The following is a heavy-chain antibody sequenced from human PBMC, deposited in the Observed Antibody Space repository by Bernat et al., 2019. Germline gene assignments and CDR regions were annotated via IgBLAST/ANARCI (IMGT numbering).Heavy chain of an antibody. Sequence: QVQLQQWGAGLLKPSETLSLTCAVYGGSFSGYYWSWIRQPPGKGLEWIGEINHSGSTNYNPSLKSRVTISVDTSKNQFSLKLSSVTAADTAVYYCARAKGLLRFRELLPNYFDYWGQGTLVTVSS. CDR3: ARAKGLLRFRELLPNYFDY. D-gene: IGHD3-10*01. J-gene: IGHJ4*02. V-gene: IGHV4-34*01. CDR2: INHSGST. CDR1: GGSFSGYY.